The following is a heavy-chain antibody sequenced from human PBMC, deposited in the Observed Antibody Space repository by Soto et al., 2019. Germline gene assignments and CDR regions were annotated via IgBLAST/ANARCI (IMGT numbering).Heavy chain of an antibody. Sequence: GGSLRLSCAASGFTFSDAWMSWVRQSPGKGLDWVGRIKSKSDVGTTEYPSPVRGRFTISRDDSKNTLYLQMNSLKTEDTAVYYCTTDLWRXAVVVGXTGYFNPWGQGIPVT. J-gene: IGHJ5*02. V-gene: IGHV3-15*01. CDR2: IKSKSDVGTT. CDR3: TTDLWRXAVVVGXTGYFNP. CDR1: GFTFSDAW. D-gene: IGHD2-21*01.